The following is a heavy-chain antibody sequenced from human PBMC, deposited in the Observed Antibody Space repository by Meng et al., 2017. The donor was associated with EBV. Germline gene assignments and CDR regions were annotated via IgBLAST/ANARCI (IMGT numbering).Heavy chain of an antibody. V-gene: IGHV1-18*01. D-gene: IGHD3-22*01. Sequence: QFQLVASGCAVKKPVVSVKISCKASRYTFTSYGISWVRQAPGQGLEWMGWISAYNGNTNYAQKLQGRVTMTTDTSTSTAYMELRSLRSDDTAVYYCARDGRLYDTPSPFDYWGQGTLVTVSS. CDR2: ISAYNGNT. J-gene: IGHJ4*02. CDR3: ARDGRLYDTPSPFDY. CDR1: RYTFTSYG.